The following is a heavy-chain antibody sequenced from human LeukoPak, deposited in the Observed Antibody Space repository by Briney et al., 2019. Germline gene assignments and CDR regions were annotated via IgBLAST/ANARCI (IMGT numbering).Heavy chain of an antibody. CDR2: INHSGST. V-gene: IGHV4-34*01. J-gene: IGHJ4*02. CDR1: GVSFSGYY. D-gene: IGHD4-11*01. Sequence: SETLSLTCAVYGVSFSGYYWSWIRQPPGKGLEWIGEINHSGSTNYNPSLKSRVTISVDTSKNQFSLKLSSVTAADTAVYYCARGTPKYSNYVYTTFWGSFDYWGQGTLVTVSS. CDR3: ARGTPKYSNYVYTTFWGSFDY.